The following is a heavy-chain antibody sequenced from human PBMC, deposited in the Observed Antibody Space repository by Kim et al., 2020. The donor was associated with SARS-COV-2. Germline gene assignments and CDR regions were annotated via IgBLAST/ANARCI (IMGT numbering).Heavy chain of an antibody. Sequence: GRFTISRDNSENTLYLQMNGLRAEDTAVYYCARGGVVLRRFLEGSGAFDIWGQGTMVTVSS. D-gene: IGHD3-3*01. J-gene: IGHJ3*02. CDR3: ARGGVVLRRFLEGSGAFDI. V-gene: IGHV3-30*01.